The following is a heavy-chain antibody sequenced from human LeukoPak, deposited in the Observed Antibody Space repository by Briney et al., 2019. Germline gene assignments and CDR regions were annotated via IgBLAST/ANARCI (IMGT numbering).Heavy chain of an antibody. Sequence: PSETLSLTCTVSNYSISSGYYWGWIRQPPGKGLEWIASVYHSGSTNYNPSLKSRVTISVDTSKNQFSLKLSSVPAADTAVYYCARHWTYYDYVWGSYRPYYFDYWGQGTLVTVSS. V-gene: IGHV4-38-2*02. CDR3: ARHWTYYDYVWGSYRPYYFDY. D-gene: IGHD3-16*02. J-gene: IGHJ4*02. CDR1: NYSISSGYY. CDR2: VYHSGST.